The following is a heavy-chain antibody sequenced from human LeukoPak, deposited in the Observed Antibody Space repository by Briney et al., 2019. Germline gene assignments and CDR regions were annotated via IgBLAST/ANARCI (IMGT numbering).Heavy chain of an antibody. J-gene: IGHJ5*02. CDR2: ISYDGSKK. V-gene: IGHV3-30-3*01. Sequence: GGSLRLSCAASGFTFSSYAMHWVRQAPGKGLEWVAVISYDGSKKYYADSVKGRFTISRDNSKNTLYLQMNSLRAEDTAVYYCARGFTTPWGQGTLVTVSS. D-gene: IGHD1-1*01. CDR1: GFTFSSYA. CDR3: ARGFTTP.